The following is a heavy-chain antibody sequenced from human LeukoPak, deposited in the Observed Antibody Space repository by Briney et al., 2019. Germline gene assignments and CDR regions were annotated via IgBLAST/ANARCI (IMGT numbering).Heavy chain of an antibody. CDR2: IDGSGDTT. D-gene: IGHD5-24*01. V-gene: IGHV3-23*01. CDR3: AKDQPADGYNSV. Sequence: GGSLRLSCAASGFTFSSYAMSWVRQAPGKGLEWVSTIDGSGDTTYYADSVKGRFTISRDNSMNTLYLHMNSLRAADTAVYYCAKDQPADGYNSVWGRGTLVTVSS. CDR1: GFTFSSYA. J-gene: IGHJ4*02.